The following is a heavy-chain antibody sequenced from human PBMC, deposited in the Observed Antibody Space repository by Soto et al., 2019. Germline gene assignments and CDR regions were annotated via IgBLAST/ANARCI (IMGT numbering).Heavy chain of an antibody. CDR2: IYYSGTT. Sequence: SETLSLTCAVSGYSISCSNWWGWIRQPPGKGLEWIGYIYYSGTTYYNPSLKSRVTMSVDTSRNQFSLKLTFVTAVDTAVYYCARREIQGPIDYWGQGTLVTVSS. D-gene: IGHD1-26*01. J-gene: IGHJ4*02. CDR3: ARREIQGPIDY. V-gene: IGHV4-28*01. CDR1: GYSISCSNW.